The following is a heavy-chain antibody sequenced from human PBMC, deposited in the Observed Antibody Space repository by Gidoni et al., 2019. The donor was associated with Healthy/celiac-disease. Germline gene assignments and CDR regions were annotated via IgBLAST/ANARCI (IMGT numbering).Heavy chain of an antibody. D-gene: IGHD3-22*01. CDR1: GGYY. CDR2: IYYSGST. J-gene: IGHJ4*02. V-gene: IGHV4-31*02. Sequence: GGYYWSWIRQHPGKGLEWIGYIYYSGSTYYNPSLKSRVTISVDTSKNQFSLKLSSVTAADTAVYYCARRGRIPDSSGSTGPYYFDYWGQGTLVTVSS. CDR3: ARRGRIPDSSGSTGPYYFDY.